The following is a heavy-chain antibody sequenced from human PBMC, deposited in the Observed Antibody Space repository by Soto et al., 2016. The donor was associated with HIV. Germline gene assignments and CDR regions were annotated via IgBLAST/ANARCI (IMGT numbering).Heavy chain of an antibody. CDR3: ARESDNSGYSES. CDR1: GFTFSGYW. J-gene: IGHJ5*02. CDR2: INSDGSST. D-gene: IGHD3-22*01. Sequence: EVQLVESGGGLVQPGGSLRLSCAASGFTFSGYWMQWVRQAPGKGLVWVSRINSDGSSTSYADSVKGRLTISRDNAKNTLYLQMISLRAEDTAVYYCARESDNSGYSESWGQGTLVTVSS. V-gene: IGHV3-74*01.